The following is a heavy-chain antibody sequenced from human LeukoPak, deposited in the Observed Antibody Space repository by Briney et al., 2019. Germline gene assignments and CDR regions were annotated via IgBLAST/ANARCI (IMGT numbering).Heavy chain of an antibody. CDR2: MNPNSGNT. Sequence: ASVKVSCKASVYTFTSYDINWVRQATGQGLEWMGWMNPNSGNTGYAQKFQGRVTMTRNTSISTAYMELSSLRSEDTAVYYCARGRGKTFAYYYMDVWGKGTTVTVSS. V-gene: IGHV1-8*01. CDR3: ARGRGKTFAYYYMDV. CDR1: VYTFTSYD. J-gene: IGHJ6*03. D-gene: IGHD1-14*01.